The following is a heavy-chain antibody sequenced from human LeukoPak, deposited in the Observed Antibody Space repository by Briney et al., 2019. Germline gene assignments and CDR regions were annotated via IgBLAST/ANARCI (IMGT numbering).Heavy chain of an antibody. Sequence: PSETLSLTCTVSGYSISSGYYWGWIRQPPGKGLEWIGSIYHSGSTYYNPSLKSRVTISVDTSKNQLSLKLSSVTAADTAVYYCAREQDYYDSSGSYYFDYWGQGTLVTVSS. CDR3: AREQDYYDSSGSYYFDY. D-gene: IGHD3-22*01. J-gene: IGHJ4*02. V-gene: IGHV4-38-2*02. CDR2: IYHSGST. CDR1: GYSISSGYY.